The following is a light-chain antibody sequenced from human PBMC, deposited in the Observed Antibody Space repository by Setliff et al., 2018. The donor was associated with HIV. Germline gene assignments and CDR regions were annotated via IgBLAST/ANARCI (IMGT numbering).Light chain of an antibody. Sequence: QSALTQHASVSGSPGQSITISCTGTSSDVGGYDFVSWYQFHPGRAPRLMIYDVNKRYSGVSNRFSGSKSGDTASLTISGLQAEDEADYFCSSYTSSTTFLVFGGGTKVTVL. CDR2: DVN. CDR1: SSDVGGYDF. CDR3: SSYTSSTTFLV. V-gene: IGLV2-14*03. J-gene: IGLJ3*02.